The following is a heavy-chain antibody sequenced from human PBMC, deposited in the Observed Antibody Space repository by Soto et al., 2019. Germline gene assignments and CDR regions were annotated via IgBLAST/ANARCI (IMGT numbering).Heavy chain of an antibody. CDR1: GGTFSSYT. CDR2: IIPILGIA. D-gene: IGHD6-19*01. Sequence: QVQLVQSGAEVKKPGSSVKVSCKASGGTFSSYTISWVRQAPGQGLEWMGRIIPILGIANYAQKFQGRVTITADKSTSTADMELSSLRSEDTAVYYGAGGSGDDIGSYWGQGTLVTVSS. J-gene: IGHJ4*02. CDR3: AGGSGDDIGSY. V-gene: IGHV1-69*02.